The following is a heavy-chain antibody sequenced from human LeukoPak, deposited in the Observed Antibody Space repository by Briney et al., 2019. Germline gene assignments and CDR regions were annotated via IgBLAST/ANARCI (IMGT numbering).Heavy chain of an antibody. CDR2: IYYSGST. D-gene: IGHD6-13*01. CDR1: GGSVSSGSYY. V-gene: IGHV4-61*01. CDR3: ARALYSSSLLSYYYMDV. J-gene: IGHJ6*03. Sequence: PSETLSLTCTVSGGSVSSGSYYWSWIRQPPGKGLEWIGYIYYSGSTNYNPSLKSRVTISVDTSKNQFSLKLSSVTAADTAVYYCARALYSSSLLSYYYMDVWGKGTTVTVSS.